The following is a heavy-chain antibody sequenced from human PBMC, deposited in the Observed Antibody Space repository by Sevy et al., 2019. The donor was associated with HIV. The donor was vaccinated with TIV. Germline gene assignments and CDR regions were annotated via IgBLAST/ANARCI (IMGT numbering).Heavy chain of an antibody. V-gene: IGHV4-34*01. CDR1: GGSFSGHS. J-gene: IGHJ4*02. CDR2: IDHNGGT. Sequence: SETLSLTCAVYGGSFSGHSCTWIRQPPGKGLEWIGEIDHNGGTKNNPSLKSRVTTSVDTSKTRFSLKLSSVTAADTAVYYCARGPPQARSAALFFWGQGTLVTVSS. D-gene: IGHD2-2*01. CDR3: ARGPPQARSAALFF.